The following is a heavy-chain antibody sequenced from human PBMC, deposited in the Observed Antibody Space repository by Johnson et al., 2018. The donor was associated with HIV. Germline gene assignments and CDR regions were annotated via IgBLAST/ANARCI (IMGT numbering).Heavy chain of an antibody. CDR1: GFTFSSYG. V-gene: IGHV3-30*19. J-gene: IGHJ3*02. Sequence: QVTLVESGGGVVQPGGSLRLSCAASGFTFSSYGMHWVRQAPGKGLEWVAVISYDGSNKYYADSVKGRFTISRDNSKNTLNLQMNSLRAEDTAVYYCAREYYYESPEAFDIWGQGTIVTVSS. CDR2: ISYDGSNK. D-gene: IGHD3-22*01. CDR3: AREYYYESPEAFDI.